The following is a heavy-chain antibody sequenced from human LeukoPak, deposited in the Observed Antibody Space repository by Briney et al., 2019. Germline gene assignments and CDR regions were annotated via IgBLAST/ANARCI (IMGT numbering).Heavy chain of an antibody. CDR3: ATLTYYDFWSGYSTPYYYYGMDV. J-gene: IGHJ6*02. Sequence: ASVEVSCKASGYTFTSYDINWVRQATGQGPEWMGWMNPNSGNTGYAQKFQGRVTMTRNTSISTAYMELSSLRSEDTAVYYCATLTYYDFWSGYSTPYYYYGMDVWGQGTTVTVSS. D-gene: IGHD3-3*01. CDR2: MNPNSGNT. V-gene: IGHV1-8*01. CDR1: GYTFTSYD.